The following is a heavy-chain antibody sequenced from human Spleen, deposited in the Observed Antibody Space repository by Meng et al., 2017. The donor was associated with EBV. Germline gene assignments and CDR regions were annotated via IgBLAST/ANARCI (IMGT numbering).Heavy chain of an antibody. J-gene: IGHJ4*02. CDR1: GYTFTSYA. CDR2: INTNTGNP. D-gene: IGHD5-12*01. Sequence: QVQLVQSGSELEKPGALVKVSCKTSGYTFTSYAMSWLRQAPGQGLEWMGWINTNTGNPTYAQGFTGRFVFSLDTSVSTAYLQISSLKAEDTAVYYCAKTGGGYSGYYYFDYWGQGTLVTVSS. V-gene: IGHV7-4-1*02. CDR3: AKTGGGYSGYYYFDY.